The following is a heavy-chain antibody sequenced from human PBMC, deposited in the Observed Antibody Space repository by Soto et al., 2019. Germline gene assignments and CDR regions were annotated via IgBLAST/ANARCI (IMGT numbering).Heavy chain of an antibody. CDR2: IYYSGST. CDR1: GGSVSSGTYF. CDR3: ARAPNYYYYGLDV. D-gene: IGHD3-10*01. Sequence: PSETLSLTXTVSGGSVSSGTYFWSWIRQAPGKRLEWIAYIYYSGSTNYNPSLKSRVTISVDTSKSQVSLTLTSVTAADTAIYYCARAPNYYYYGLDVWGPGTTVTVSS. J-gene: IGHJ6*02. V-gene: IGHV4-61*01.